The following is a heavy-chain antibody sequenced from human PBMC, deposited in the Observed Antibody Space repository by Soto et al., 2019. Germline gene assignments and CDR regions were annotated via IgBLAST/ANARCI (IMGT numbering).Heavy chain of an antibody. Sequence: ASVKVSCKASGGTFSSYAISWVRQAPGQGLEWMGGIIPIFGTANYAQKFQGRVTITADESTSTAYMELSSLRSEDTAVYYCASPKAGDYVWGSYSYWGQGTLVTVSS. J-gene: IGHJ4*02. CDR1: GGTFSSYA. CDR3: ASPKAGDYVWGSYSY. CDR2: IIPIFGTA. D-gene: IGHD3-16*01. V-gene: IGHV1-69*13.